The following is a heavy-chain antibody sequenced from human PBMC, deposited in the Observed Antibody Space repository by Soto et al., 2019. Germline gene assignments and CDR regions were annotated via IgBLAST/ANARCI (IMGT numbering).Heavy chain of an antibody. D-gene: IGHD4-17*01. CDR3: AGDLHDGDYGAARY. J-gene: IGHJ4*02. CDR2: INHGGNT. V-gene: IGHV4-34*01. CDR1: GESFSGYY. Sequence: QVQLQQWGAGLLKPSETLSLTCAVYGESFSGYYWRWIRQPPGKGLEWIGEINHGGNTNYNTALRSRVTMSVDTSRNPFPLKLRSVTAADTAVYYCAGDLHDGDYGAARYWGQGTLVTVSS.